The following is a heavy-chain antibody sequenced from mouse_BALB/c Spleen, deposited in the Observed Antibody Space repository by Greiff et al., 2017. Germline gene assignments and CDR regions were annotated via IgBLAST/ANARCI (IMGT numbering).Heavy chain of an antibody. V-gene: IGHV5-12-1*01. D-gene: IGHD2-1*01. J-gene: IGHJ1*01. Sequence: EVKVVESGGGLVKPGGSLKLSCAASGFAFSSYDMSWVRQTPEKRLEWVAYISSGGGSTYYPDTVKGRFTISRDNAKNTLYLQMSSLKSEDTAMYYCARVYYGNSGWYFDVWGAGTTVTVSS. CDR1: GFAFSSYD. CDR2: ISSGGGST. CDR3: ARVYYGNSGWYFDV.